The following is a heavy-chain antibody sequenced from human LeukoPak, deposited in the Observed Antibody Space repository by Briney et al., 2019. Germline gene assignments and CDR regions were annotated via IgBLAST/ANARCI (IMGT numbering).Heavy chain of an antibody. V-gene: IGHV4-39*01. CDR2: IYYSGST. J-gene: IGHJ3*01. CDR3: ARHVPWWQWLAPEVVFDF. Sequence: PSETLSLTCTVSGGSISSSSYYWGWIRQPPGKGLECIGSIYYSGSTYYNPSLKSRVTISVDTSKNQFSLKLSSVTAADTAVYYCARHVPWWQWLAPEVVFDFWGQGTMVPFSS. CDR1: GGSISSSSYY. D-gene: IGHD6-19*01.